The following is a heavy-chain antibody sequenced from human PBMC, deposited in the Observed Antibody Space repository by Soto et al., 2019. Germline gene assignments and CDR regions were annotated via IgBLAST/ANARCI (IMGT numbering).Heavy chain of an antibody. D-gene: IGHD5-18*01. J-gene: IGHJ4*02. CDR1: GASISSGGYY. V-gene: IGHV4-31*03. CDR2: IYFTGNT. CDR3: ASGCNYSLPFDY. Sequence: QVQLQESGPGLVKPSQTLPLTCTVSGASISSGGYYWSWIRQHPGKGLEWIGYIYFTGNTYYSPSLKSRVTLSVDTSKNQFSLKLSSVTAADTAVYYCASGCNYSLPFDYWGQGTLVTVSS.